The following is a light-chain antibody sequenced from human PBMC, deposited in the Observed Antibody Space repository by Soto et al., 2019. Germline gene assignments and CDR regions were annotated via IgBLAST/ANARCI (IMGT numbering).Light chain of an antibody. V-gene: IGLV2-14*01. J-gene: IGLJ1*01. Sequence: QSALTQPASVSGSPGQSITLSCTRTSSDVGGYNYVSWYQQHPGKAPKLMIYEVSNRPSGVSNRFSGSKSGNTASLTVSGLQADDEADYYCSSYAGNNNYVFGTGTKVTVL. CDR2: EVS. CDR1: SSDVGGYNY. CDR3: SSYAGNNNYV.